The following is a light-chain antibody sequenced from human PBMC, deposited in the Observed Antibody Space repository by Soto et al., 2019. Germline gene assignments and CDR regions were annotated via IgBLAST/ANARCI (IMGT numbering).Light chain of an antibody. CDR2: GAS. CDR1: QSVSSN. J-gene: IGKJ2*01. CDR3: QQYNKWPPYT. Sequence: EIVMTQSPATLSVSPGDRATLSCRASQSVSSNLAWYQQKPDRAPRLLIYGASSRATGIPARFSGSGSGTEFTLTITSLQSEDFAVYYCQQYNKWPPYTFGQGTKLEIK. V-gene: IGKV3-15*01.